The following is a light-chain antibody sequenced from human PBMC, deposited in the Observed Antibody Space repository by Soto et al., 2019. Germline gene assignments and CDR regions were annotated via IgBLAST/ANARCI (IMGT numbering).Light chain of an antibody. V-gene: IGKV3-11*01. CDR2: DAS. J-gene: IGKJ4*01. CDR1: QSISHY. CDR3: QQRSNWPLI. Sequence: EIVLAQSPGTRSLSPGERATLSFRASQSISHYLAGYQLKPGQAPRLLIYDASNRATGIPARFSGSGSGTDFTLTISSLDPEDFAVYYCQQRSNWPLIFGGGTKVDIK.